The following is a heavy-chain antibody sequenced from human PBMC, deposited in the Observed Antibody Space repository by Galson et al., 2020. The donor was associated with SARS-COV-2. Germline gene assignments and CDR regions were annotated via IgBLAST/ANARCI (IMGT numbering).Heavy chain of an antibody. CDR2: IYTGVNT. V-gene: IGHV4-59*10. CDR3: ARESRWDLYFDH. D-gene: IGHD1-26*01. J-gene: IGHJ4*02. Sequence: SQTLSLTCAVYGGSFSGYYWSWIRPPPGTGLEWIGRIYTGVNTNYNPSLKSRVTISVDTSKNQFPRKLSSVTAADTAVYYCARESRWDLYFDHWGQGTLVTVSS. CDR1: GGSFSGYY.